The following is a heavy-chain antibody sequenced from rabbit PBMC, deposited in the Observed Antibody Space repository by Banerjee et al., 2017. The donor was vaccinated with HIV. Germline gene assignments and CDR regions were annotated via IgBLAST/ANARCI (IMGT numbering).Heavy chain of an antibody. CDR1: GIDFSSYYY. V-gene: IGHV1S45*01. Sequence: QQQLEESGGGLVKPGGTLTLTCKASGIDFSSYYYMCWVRQAPGKGLEWIGCINTGSGSTYYASWAKGRFTISKTSSTTVTLQMTSLTAADTATYFCARSGSYVYDYVDLWGQGTLVTVS. D-gene: IGHD6-1*01. J-gene: IGHJ4*01. CDR2: INTGSGST. CDR3: ARSGSYVYDYVDL.